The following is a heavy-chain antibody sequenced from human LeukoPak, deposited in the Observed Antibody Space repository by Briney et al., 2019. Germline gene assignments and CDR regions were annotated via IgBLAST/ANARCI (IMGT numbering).Heavy chain of an antibody. J-gene: IGHJ4*02. CDR1: GFPFSDYY. V-gene: IGHV3-11*01. CDR2: ISSSGSTI. D-gene: IGHD6-6*01. Sequence: GGSLRLSCAASGFPFSDYYMSWIRQAPGKGLEWVSYISSSGSTIYYADSVKGRFTISRDNAKNSLYLQMNSLRAEDTAVYYCARTQGSIAARYFDYWGQGTLVTVSS. CDR3: ARTQGSIAARYFDY.